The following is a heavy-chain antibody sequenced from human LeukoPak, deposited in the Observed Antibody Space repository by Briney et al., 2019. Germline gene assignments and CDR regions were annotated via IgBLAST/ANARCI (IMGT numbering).Heavy chain of an antibody. D-gene: IGHD3-16*01. CDR2: IFTSGNT. CDR3: TRDDYSTRFDP. V-gene: IGHV4-61*02. Sequence: SQTLSPTCTVSGGSISSGGYYWSWIRQPPGKGLEWIGRIFTSGNTNYNPSLKSRVTISVDTSKNQFSLKLSSVTAADTAVYYCTRDDYSTRFDPWGQGMLVTVSS. J-gene: IGHJ5*02. CDR1: GGSISSGGYY.